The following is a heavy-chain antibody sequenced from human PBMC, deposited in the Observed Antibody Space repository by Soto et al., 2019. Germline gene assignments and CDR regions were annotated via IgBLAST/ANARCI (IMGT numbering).Heavy chain of an antibody. CDR1: GGSISSGGYS. D-gene: IGHD2-21*01. CDR2: IYHSGST. CDR3: AGVRGPYCGGECYPPTPNWFDP. J-gene: IGHJ5*02. Sequence: QLQLQESGSGLVKPSQTLSLTCAVSGGSISSGGYSWSWIRQPPGKGLEWIGYIYHSGSTYYNPSHKSRFTISVDRSKNQFSLKLSSVTAADSAVYYCAGVRGPYCGGECYPPTPNWFDPWGQGTLVTVSS. V-gene: IGHV4-30-2*01.